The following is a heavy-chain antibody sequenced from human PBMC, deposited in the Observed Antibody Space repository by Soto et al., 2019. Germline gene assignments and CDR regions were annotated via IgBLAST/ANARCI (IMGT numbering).Heavy chain of an antibody. CDR3: AKEGWYYYDSSGYYDY. J-gene: IGHJ4*02. Sequence: EVQLLESGGGLVQPGGSLRLSCAASGFTFSSYTMSWVRQAPGKGLEWVSAISGRGGSTYYADSMKGRFTISRDSSKNTLYLQMNSLRAEDTAVYYCAKEGWYYYDSSGYYDYWGQGTLVTVSS. V-gene: IGHV3-23*01. CDR1: GFTFSSYT. CDR2: ISGRGGST. D-gene: IGHD3-22*01.